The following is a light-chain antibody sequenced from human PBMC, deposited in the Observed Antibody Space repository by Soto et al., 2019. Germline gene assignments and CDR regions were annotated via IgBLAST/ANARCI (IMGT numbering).Light chain of an antibody. V-gene: IGLV2-8*01. CDR1: SSDVGGYNY. CDR3: SSYAGSNRPSVV. J-gene: IGLJ2*01. CDR2: EVS. Sequence: QSVLTQPPSASGSPGQSVTISCTGTSSDVGGYNYVSWYQQHPGKAPKLMIYEVSKRPSGVPDRFSGSKSGNTASLTVSGLQAEDEADYYCSSYAGSNRPSVVFGGGTQLTVL.